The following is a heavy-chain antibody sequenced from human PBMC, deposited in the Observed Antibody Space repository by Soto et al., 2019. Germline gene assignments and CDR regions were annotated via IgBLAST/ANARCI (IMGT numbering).Heavy chain of an antibody. CDR3: ARVRHSDSTGYHFYFDY. V-gene: IGHV3-23*01. J-gene: IGHJ4*02. D-gene: IGHD3-22*01. CDR1: GFTFSSHA. Sequence: EVQLLESGGGLVQPGGSVRLSCTASGFTFSSHAMSWVRQAPGKGLEWVSGISGSAYSTYYADSVEGRFTISRDNSKSTLYLQINSLRADDTAVYYCARVRHSDSTGYHFYFDYWAQGTLVTVSS. CDR2: ISGSAYST.